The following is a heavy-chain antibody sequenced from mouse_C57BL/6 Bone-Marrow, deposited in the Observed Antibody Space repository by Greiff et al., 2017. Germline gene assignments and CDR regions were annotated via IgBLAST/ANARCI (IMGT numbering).Heavy chain of an antibody. D-gene: IGHD1-1*01. V-gene: IGHV14-4*01. CDR2: IDPENGDT. CDR3: TIITTGVSNYDV. J-gene: IGHJ1*03. Sequence: EVQLQQSGAELVRPGASVKLSCTASGFNIKDDYMHWVKQRPEQGLEWIGWIDPENGDTEYASKFQGKATITADTSSNTAYLQLSSLTSEDTAVYYRTIITTGVSNYDVRGTGTTVTVSS. CDR1: GFNIKDDY.